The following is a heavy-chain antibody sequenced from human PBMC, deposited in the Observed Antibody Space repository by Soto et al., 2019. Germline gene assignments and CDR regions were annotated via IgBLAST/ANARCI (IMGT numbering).Heavy chain of an antibody. J-gene: IGHJ4*02. D-gene: IGHD1-26*01. Sequence: GESLKISCQCSGYTFSNFWIGWVRQLPGQGLESMGIIYPGDHETRYSPSFLGKVTISAETSINTAYLQWSRLEASDSAFYFCARSPRRSPYFDFWGQGALVTVSS. V-gene: IGHV5-51*01. CDR3: ARSPRRSPYFDF. CDR1: GYTFSNFW. CDR2: IYPGDHET.